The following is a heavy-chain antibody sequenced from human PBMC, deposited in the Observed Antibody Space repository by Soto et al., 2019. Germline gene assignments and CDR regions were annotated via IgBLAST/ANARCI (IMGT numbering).Heavy chain of an antibody. CDR3: ATPTNTPYSSSSRSYYFDY. Sequence: GASVKVSCKVSGYTLTELSMHWVRQAPGKGLEWMGGFDPEDGETIYAQKFQGRVTMTEDTSTDTAYMELSSLRSEDTAVYYCATPTNTPYSSSSRSYYFDYWGQGTLVTVSS. V-gene: IGHV1-24*01. J-gene: IGHJ4*02. CDR2: FDPEDGET. CDR1: GYTLTELS. D-gene: IGHD6-13*01.